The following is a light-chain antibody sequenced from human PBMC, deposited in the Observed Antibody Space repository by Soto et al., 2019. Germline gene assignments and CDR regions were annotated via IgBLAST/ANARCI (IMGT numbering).Light chain of an antibody. J-gene: IGLJ1*01. CDR3: SSLKSSITYV. CDR1: SSDVGGYDT. Sequence: QSVLTQPASVSGSPGQSITISCTGTSSDVGGYDTVCWYQQHPGKAPKVMIYGVTNRPSGVSDRFSGSKSGNTASLTISGLQAEDEADYYCSSLKSSITYVFGTGTKVTVL. V-gene: IGLV2-14*01. CDR2: GVT.